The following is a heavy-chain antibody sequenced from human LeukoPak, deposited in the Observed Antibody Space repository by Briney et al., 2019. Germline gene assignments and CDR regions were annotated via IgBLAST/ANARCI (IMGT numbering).Heavy chain of an antibody. Sequence: GGSLRLSCAASGFTFTNYGVHWVRQAPGKGLEWVAFIRYDGGNKYYADSVKGRFTISRDNSKNTVYLQMNSLRAEDTAVYYCAKDSGSYSNYYYYMDVWGKGTTVTVSS. CDR1: GFTFTNYG. V-gene: IGHV3-30*02. J-gene: IGHJ6*03. CDR2: IRYDGGNK. CDR3: AKDSGSYSNYYYYMDV. D-gene: IGHD1-26*01.